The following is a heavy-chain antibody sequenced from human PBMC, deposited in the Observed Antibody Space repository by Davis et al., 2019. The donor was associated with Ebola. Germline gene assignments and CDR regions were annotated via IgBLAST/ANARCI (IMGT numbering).Heavy chain of an antibody. CDR1: GGTFSSYS. D-gene: IGHD3-22*01. J-gene: IGHJ6*02. CDR2: IIPILGIA. CDR3: SRGDSSGYYHV. Sequence: SVKVSCKASGGTFSSYSISWVRQAPGQGLEWMGRIIPILGIANYAQNFQGRVTITADKSTSTAYMELSSLRSEDTAVHYCSRGDSSGYYHVWGQGTTVTVSS. V-gene: IGHV1-69*02.